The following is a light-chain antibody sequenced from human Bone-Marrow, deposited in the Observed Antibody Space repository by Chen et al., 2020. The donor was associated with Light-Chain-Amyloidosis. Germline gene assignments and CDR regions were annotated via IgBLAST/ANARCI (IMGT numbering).Light chain of an antibody. CDR1: SGSIATNY. CDR2: EDD. J-gene: IGLJ3*02. Sequence: NFMLTQPHSVSESPGKTVIISCTRSSGSIATNYVQLSQQRPGSSPTTVIYEDDQRPSGVPDRFSGSIDRSSNSASLTSAGLKTEDEADYYCQSYQGSSQGVFGGGTKLTVL. CDR3: QSYQGSSQGV. V-gene: IGLV6-57*01.